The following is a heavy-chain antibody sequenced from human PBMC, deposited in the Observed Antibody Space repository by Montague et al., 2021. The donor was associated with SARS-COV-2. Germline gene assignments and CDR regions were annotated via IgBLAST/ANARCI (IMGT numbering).Heavy chain of an antibody. CDR3: ARGAFSNGLDK. V-gene: IGHV3-74*01. J-gene: IGHJ4*02. CDR1: GFTFRNYW. Sequence: SRRFSCVASGFTFRNYWMEWVRQGPGKGLVWVSNVNPDGTRTNYSDSAKGRVTISRDNAKSTLYLQIDSLTADDTAVYYCARGAFSNGLDKWGQGTLVTVSS. CDR2: VNPDGTRT. D-gene: IGHD6-19*01.